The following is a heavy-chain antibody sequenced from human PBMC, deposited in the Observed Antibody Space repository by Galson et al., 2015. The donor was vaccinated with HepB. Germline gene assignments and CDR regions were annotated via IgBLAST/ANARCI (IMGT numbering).Heavy chain of an antibody. D-gene: IGHD3-10*01. V-gene: IGHV1-8*01. Sequence: SVKVSCKASGYTFTSYDINWVRQATGQGLEWMGWMNPNSGNTGYAQKFQGRVTMTRNTSISTAYMELSSLRSEDTAVHYCARSKWFGELPIPDFDYWGQGTLVTVSS. J-gene: IGHJ4*02. CDR3: ARSKWFGELPIPDFDY. CDR1: GYTFTSYD. CDR2: MNPNSGNT.